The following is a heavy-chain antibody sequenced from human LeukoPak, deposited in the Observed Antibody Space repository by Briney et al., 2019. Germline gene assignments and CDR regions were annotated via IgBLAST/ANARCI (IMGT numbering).Heavy chain of an antibody. CDR2: INSDGSST. V-gene: IGHV3-74*01. D-gene: IGHD3/OR15-3a*01. CDR3: VLDLFSSFAFDI. J-gene: IGHJ3*02. CDR1: GFXFSRYW. Sequence: GGSLRLSCEASGFXFSRYWIHWVRQAPGKGLLWVSRINSDGSSTYYADSVKGRFTTSRDNAKNALHLQMNSLTAEDTAVYYCVLDLFSSFAFDIWGQGTMVTVSS.